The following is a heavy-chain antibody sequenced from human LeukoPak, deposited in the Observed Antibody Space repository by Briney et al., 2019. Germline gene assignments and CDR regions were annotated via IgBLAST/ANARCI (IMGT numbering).Heavy chain of an antibody. CDR3: ARDPDYYDSSGYPIHFDI. CDR2: ISYDGSNK. V-gene: IGHV3-30*04. CDR1: GFTFSSYA. J-gene: IGHJ3*02. Sequence: GESLRLSCAASGFTFSSYAMHWVRQAPGKGLEWVAVISYDGSNKYYADSVKGRFTISRDNSKNTLYLQMNSLRAEDTAVYYCARDPDYYDSSGYPIHFDIWGQGTMVTVSS. D-gene: IGHD3-22*01.